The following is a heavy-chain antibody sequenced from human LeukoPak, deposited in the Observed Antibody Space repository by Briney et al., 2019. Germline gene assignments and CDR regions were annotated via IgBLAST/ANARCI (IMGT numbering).Heavy chain of an antibody. D-gene: IGHD3-10*01. CDR1: GVSISSYY. CDR3: ARASGSGSGID. V-gene: IGHV4-59*01. Sequence: SSETLSLTCTGSGVSISSYYWSWIRQPPGKGLEWSGYIYYSGSTNYNPSLKSRVTISVDTSKNQFSLKLSSVTAADTAVYYCARASGSGSGIDWGQGPLVTVSS. J-gene: IGHJ4*02. CDR2: IYYSGST.